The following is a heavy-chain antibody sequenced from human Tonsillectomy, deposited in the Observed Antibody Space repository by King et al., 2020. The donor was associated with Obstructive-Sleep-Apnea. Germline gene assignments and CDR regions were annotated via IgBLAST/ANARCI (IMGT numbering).Heavy chain of an antibody. D-gene: IGHD3-9*01. CDR2: IYYSVST. Sequence: VQLQESGPGLVKPSQTLSLTCTVSGGSISSGSYYWSWIRQHPGKGLEWIGYIYYSVSTYYNPSLMSRVTISVDTSKNQFSLKLSSVTAEDTAVYYCAGEPDYDILTGRDYGMDVWGQGTTVTVSS. CDR3: AGEPDYDILTGRDYGMDV. J-gene: IGHJ6*02. CDR1: GGSISSGSYY. V-gene: IGHV4-31*03.